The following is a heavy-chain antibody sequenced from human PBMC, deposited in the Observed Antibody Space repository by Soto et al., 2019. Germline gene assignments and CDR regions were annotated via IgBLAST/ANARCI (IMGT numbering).Heavy chain of an antibody. CDR1: GGSVSSNSYT. V-gene: IGHV4-39*01. CDR2: IYSTENT. D-gene: IGHD6-6*01. J-gene: IGHJ4*02. Sequence: SETLSLTCSVSGGSVSSNSYTWGWIRQSPGKGLEWIASIYSTENTYYHPSLLSRVTISVDTSMNEFSLRLSSVTAADTAVYYCARSHIVPRLFMYPYDYWGQGTPVTVSS. CDR3: ARSHIVPRLFMYPYDY.